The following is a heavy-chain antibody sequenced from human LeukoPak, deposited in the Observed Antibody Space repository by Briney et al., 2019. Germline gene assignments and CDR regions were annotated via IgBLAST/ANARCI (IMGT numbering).Heavy chain of an antibody. CDR1: GFTFSNAW. V-gene: IGHV3-15*01. Sequence: PGGSLRLSCAASGFTFSNAWMSWVRQAPGKGLEWVGRIKSKTDGGTTDYAAPVKGRFTISRDDSKNTLYLQMNSLKTEDTAVYYCTYGEQWLYMSAFDIWGQGTMVTVSS. D-gene: IGHD6-19*01. CDR2: IKSKTDGGTT. J-gene: IGHJ3*02. CDR3: TYGEQWLYMSAFDI.